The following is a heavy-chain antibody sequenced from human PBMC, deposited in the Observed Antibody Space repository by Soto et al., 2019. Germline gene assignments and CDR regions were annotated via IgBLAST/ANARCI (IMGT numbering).Heavy chain of an antibody. V-gene: IGHV3-21*01. CDR3: ARPRRYCSGGSCYPYGMDV. D-gene: IGHD2-15*01. CDR1: GFTFSSYS. Sequence: PGGSLRLSCAASGFTFSSYSMNWVRQAPGKGLEWVSSISSSSSYIYYADSVKGRFTISRDNAKNSLCLQMNSLRAEDTAVYYCARPRRYCSGGSCYPYGMDVWGQGTTVTVSS. J-gene: IGHJ6*02. CDR2: ISSSSSYI.